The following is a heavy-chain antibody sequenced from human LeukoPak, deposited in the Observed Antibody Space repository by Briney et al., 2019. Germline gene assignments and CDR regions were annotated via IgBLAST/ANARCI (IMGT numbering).Heavy chain of an antibody. D-gene: IGHD3-16*02. CDR1: GGSISSYY. J-gene: IGHJ4*02. Sequence: SETLSLTCTVSGGSISSYYWSWIRQPAGKGREWIGRIYTSGSTNYKPSLKSRVTMSVDTSKNQFSLKLSSVTAADTAVYYCASSLYYDYVWGSYRFDYWGQGTLVTVSS. V-gene: IGHV4-4*07. CDR2: IYTSGST. CDR3: ASSLYYDYVWGSYRFDY.